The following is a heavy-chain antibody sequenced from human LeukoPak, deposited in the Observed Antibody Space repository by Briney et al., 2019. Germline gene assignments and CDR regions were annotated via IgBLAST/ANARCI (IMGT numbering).Heavy chain of an antibody. CDR1: GFTFSSYS. D-gene: IGHD2-15*01. CDR2: IWVDGSKK. CDR3: ARDQGYCSGGRCHSHFDY. V-gene: IGHV3-33*01. Sequence: GGSLRLSCATSGFTFSSYSMQRVRQAPGQGLEWLAVIWVDGSKKFYADSVEGRFTISRDDSKSTSYLQMNSLRAEDTAVYYCARDQGYCSGGRCHSHFDYWGQGTLVTVSS. J-gene: IGHJ4*02.